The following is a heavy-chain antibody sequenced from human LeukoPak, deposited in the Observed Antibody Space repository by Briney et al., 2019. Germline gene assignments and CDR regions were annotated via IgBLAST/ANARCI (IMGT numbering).Heavy chain of an antibody. Sequence: GGSLRLSCAASGFTFSKYAMGWIRQAPGKGLEWVSGISDTSDRTYYRDSVKGRFTISRDNSKNTLYLQMNSLRAEDTAVYYCAKHGYSSSWYYFDYWGQGTLVTVSS. CDR2: ISDTSDRT. J-gene: IGHJ4*02. CDR1: GFTFSKYA. CDR3: AKHGYSSSWYYFDY. V-gene: IGHV3-23*01. D-gene: IGHD6-13*01.